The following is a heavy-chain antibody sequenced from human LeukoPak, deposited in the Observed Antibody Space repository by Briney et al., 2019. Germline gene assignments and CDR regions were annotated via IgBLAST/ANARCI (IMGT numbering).Heavy chain of an antibody. CDR1: GGSISSGDYY. J-gene: IGHJ4*02. V-gene: IGHV4-30-4*08. Sequence: PSQTLSLTCTVSGGSISSGDYYWSWIRQPPGKGLEWIGYIYYSGSTYYNPSLKSRVTISVDTPKNQFSLKLSSVTAADTAVYYCARVREWELSYFDYWGREPWSPSPQ. CDR2: IYYSGST. CDR3: ARVREWELSYFDY. D-gene: IGHD1-26*01.